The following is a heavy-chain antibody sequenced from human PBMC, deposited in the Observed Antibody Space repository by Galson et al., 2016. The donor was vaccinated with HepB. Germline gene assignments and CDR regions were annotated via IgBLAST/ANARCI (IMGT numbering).Heavy chain of an antibody. V-gene: IGHV3-33*01. Sequence: SLRLSCAASGFTFSSYGMHWVRQAPGKGLEWVTFIYYDGSNKYYADSVKGRFAVSRDNSKNMVYLEMNSLRGEDTAVYYCARRYYYGSASPYYDMDGWGKGTTVTVSS. CDR2: IYYDGSNK. CDR3: ARRYYYGSASPYYDMDG. D-gene: IGHD3-10*01. J-gene: IGHJ6*03. CDR1: GFTFSSYG.